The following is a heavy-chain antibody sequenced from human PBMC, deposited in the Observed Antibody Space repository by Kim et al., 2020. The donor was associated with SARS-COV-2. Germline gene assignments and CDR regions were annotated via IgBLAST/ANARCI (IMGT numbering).Heavy chain of an antibody. J-gene: IGHJ6*02. CDR2: IKQDGSEK. CDR1: GFTFSSYW. Sequence: GGSLRLSCAASGFTFSSYWMSWVRQAPGKGLEWVANIKQDGSEKYYVDSVKGRFTISRDNAKNSLYLQMNSLRAEDTAVYYCASSGVWGSYRLPLTDYYYGMDVWGQGTTVTVSS. D-gene: IGHD3-16*02. V-gene: IGHV3-7*03. CDR3: ASSGVWGSYRLPLTDYYYGMDV.